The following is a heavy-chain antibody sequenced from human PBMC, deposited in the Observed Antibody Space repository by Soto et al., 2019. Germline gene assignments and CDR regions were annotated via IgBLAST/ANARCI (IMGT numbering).Heavy chain of an antibody. D-gene: IGHD4-4*01. CDR3: ARDFFQGYSNYGSGY. V-gene: IGHV1-46*03. Sequence: GASVKVSCKASGYTFTSYYMHWVRQAPGQGLEWMGIINPSGGSTSYAQKFQGRVTMTRDTSTSTVYMELSSLRSEDTAVYYCARDFFQGYSNYGSGYWGQGTLVTVSS. CDR2: INPSGGST. J-gene: IGHJ4*02. CDR1: GYTFTSYY.